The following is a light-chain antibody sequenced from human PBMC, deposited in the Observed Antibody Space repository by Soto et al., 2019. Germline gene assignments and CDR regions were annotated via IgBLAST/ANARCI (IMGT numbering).Light chain of an antibody. Sequence: NFMLTQPHSVSESPGKTVTISCTRSSGKIANNYVQWYQQRPGSSPTTVIYDDDQRPSGVPDRFSGFIDRSSNSASLTISGLTTGDEADYYCLSYDGSRQGVFGGGTKLTVL. CDR1: SGKIANNY. CDR3: LSYDGSRQGV. V-gene: IGLV6-57*01. J-gene: IGLJ3*02. CDR2: DDD.